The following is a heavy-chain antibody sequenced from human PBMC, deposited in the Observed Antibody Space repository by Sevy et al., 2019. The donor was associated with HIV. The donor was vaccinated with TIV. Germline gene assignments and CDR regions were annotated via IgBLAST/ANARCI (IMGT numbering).Heavy chain of an antibody. J-gene: IGHJ4*02. CDR1: GYTFTSYD. Sequence: ASVKVSCKASGYTFTSYDINWVRQATGQGLEWMGWMNPNSGNTGYPQKFQGRVTITRNTSISTAYMELSSLRSEDTAVYYCARDTYYYDSSGYFIFDSWGQGTLVTVSS. D-gene: IGHD3-22*01. V-gene: IGHV1-8*01. CDR2: MNPNSGNT. CDR3: ARDTYYYDSSGYFIFDS.